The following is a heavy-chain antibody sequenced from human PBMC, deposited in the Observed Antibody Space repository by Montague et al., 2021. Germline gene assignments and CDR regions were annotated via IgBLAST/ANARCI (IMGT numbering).Heavy chain of an antibody. CDR2: IVGDGHYK. J-gene: IGHJ4*01. CDR1: GFTFSNFW. Sequence: SLRLSCAASGFTFSNFWMHWVRQAPGKGLVWVSRIVGDGHYKNYADSVQGRFTISRDNAENTLYLQMDGLRVGGTAVYYCVRDGDGFNFDYWGHGTLVTVSS. D-gene: IGHD5-24*01. V-gene: IGHV3-74*01. CDR3: VRDGDGFNFDY.